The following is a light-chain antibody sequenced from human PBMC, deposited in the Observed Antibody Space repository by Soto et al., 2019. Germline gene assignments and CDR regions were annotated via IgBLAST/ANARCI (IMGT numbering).Light chain of an antibody. CDR1: QDIRKY. Sequence: DIQMTQSPSSLSASVGDRVTITCQASQDIRKYLSWYQQKPGRGPKLVIYGASNLETGVPSRFSGSGYGSDFNFTISRLQPEDVATYYCQHYDHLPPFTCGTGTKVAVK. CDR3: QHYDHLPPFT. J-gene: IGKJ3*01. CDR2: GAS. V-gene: IGKV1-33*01.